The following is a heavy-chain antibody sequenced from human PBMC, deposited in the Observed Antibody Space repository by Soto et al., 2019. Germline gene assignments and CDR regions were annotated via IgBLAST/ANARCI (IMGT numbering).Heavy chain of an antibody. D-gene: IGHD1-20*01. Sequence: PSETLSLTCAVYGGSFSGYYWSWIRQPPGKGLEWIGEINHSGSTNYNPSLKSRVTISVDTSKNQFSLKLSSVTAADTAVYYCARGEYNWNDARYYYYYGMDVWGQGTRVTVSS. CDR2: INHSGST. V-gene: IGHV4-34*01. J-gene: IGHJ6*02. CDR1: GGSFSGYY. CDR3: ARGEYNWNDARYYYYYGMDV.